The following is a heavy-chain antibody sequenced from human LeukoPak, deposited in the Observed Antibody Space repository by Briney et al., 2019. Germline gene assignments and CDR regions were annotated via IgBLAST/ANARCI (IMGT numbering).Heavy chain of an antibody. CDR3: ARDRAEQVRGSYYGMDV. CDR2: ISYDGSNK. CDR1: GFTFSSYA. Sequence: QPGRSLRLSCAASGFTFSSYAMHWVRQAPGKGLEWVAVISYDGSNKYCADSVKDRFTISRDNSKNTLYLQMNSLRAEDTAVYYCARDRAEQVRGSYYGMDVWGQGTTVTVSS. V-gene: IGHV3-30*04. J-gene: IGHJ6*02. D-gene: IGHD3-10*01.